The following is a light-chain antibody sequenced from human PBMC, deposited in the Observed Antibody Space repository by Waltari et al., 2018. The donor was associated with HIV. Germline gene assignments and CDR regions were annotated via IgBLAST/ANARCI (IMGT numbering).Light chain of an antibody. V-gene: IGLV1-44*01. J-gene: IGLJ3*02. CDR3: AAWDDSLNGHWV. CDR1: SSNIGSNT. Sequence: QSVLTQQPSASGTPGQRVTISCSGSSSNIGSNTVNWYKQLPGTAPKLLIYSNNQRPSGVPDRCSGSKSGTSASLAISGLQSEDEADYYCAAWDDSLNGHWVFGGGTKLTVL. CDR2: SNN.